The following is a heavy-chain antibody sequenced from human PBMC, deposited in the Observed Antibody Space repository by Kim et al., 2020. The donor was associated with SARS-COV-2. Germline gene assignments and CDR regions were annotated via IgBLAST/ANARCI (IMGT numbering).Heavy chain of an antibody. CDR1: GGSISSSNW. D-gene: IGHD6-19*01. CDR2: IYHSGST. J-gene: IGHJ4*02. Sequence: SETLSLTCAVSGGSISSSNWWSWVRQPPGKGLEWIGEIYHSGSTNYNPSLKSRVTISVDKSKNQFSLKLSSVTAADTAVYYCARRGAVAGRREFDYWGQGTLVTVSS. CDR3: ARRGAVAGRREFDY. V-gene: IGHV4-4*02.